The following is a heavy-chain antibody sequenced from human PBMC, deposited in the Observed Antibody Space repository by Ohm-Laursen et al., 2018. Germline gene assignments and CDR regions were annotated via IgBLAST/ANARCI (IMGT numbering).Heavy chain of an antibody. V-gene: IGHV3-13*01. CDR3: ARPGTGGDRHGWYFDL. D-gene: IGHD3-16*01. Sequence: SLRLSCAAPGFTFSNYDMHWVRQATGKGLEWVSAIAAAGDTYYPASVKGRFTISRENVKNSLYLQMNNLRAGDTAVYYCARPGTGGDRHGWYFDLWGRGTLVTVSS. J-gene: IGHJ2*01. CDR2: IAAAGDT. CDR1: GFTFSNYD.